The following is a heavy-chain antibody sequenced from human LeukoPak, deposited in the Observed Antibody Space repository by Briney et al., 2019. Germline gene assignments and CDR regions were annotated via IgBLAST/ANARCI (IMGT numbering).Heavy chain of an antibody. CDR2: VYNSGST. CDR1: GGSISRGSYY. CDR3: ARQTFGALYFDS. J-gene: IGHJ4*02. Sequence: TPSESLPLTCIVSGGSISRGSYYWNWIRQPAGKGLEWMGRVYNSGSTNHNPSLKSRVTISTDMSKNQFSLKLSSVTAADTAVYYCARQTFGALYFDSWGQGTLVTVSS. V-gene: IGHV4-61*02. D-gene: IGHD3-10*01.